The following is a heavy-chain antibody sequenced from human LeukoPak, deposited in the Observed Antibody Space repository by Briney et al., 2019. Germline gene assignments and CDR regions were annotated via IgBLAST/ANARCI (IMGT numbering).Heavy chain of an antibody. Sequence: SETLSLTCTVSGDSVTTYSWNWVRQPPGKGLEWIGRIYYSGGGTNYNPSLKSRVAISIDASKNQFSLKLNSVTAADTAVYYCARRVLEARASSPSNWLDPWGQGTLVTVSS. J-gene: IGHJ5*02. V-gene: IGHV4-59*08. D-gene: IGHD1-26*01. CDR2: IYYSGGGT. CDR1: GDSVTTYS. CDR3: ARRVLEARASSPSNWLDP.